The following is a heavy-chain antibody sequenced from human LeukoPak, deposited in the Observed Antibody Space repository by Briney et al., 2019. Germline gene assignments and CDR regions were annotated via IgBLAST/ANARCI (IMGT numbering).Heavy chain of an antibody. CDR2: IYYSGST. J-gene: IGHJ4*02. D-gene: IGHD3-10*01. CDR1: GGSISNYY. CDR3: ARSGSGLFDY. Sequence: SETLSLTCTVSGGSISNYYWSWIRQPPGKGLEWIGYIYYSGSTNYNPSLKSRVTISVDTSKNQFSLKLSSVTAADTAVYYCARSGSGLFDYWGQGTLVTVSS. V-gene: IGHV4-59*12.